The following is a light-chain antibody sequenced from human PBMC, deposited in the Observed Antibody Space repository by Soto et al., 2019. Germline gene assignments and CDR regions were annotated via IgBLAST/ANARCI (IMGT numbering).Light chain of an antibody. CDR1: QSISSW. CDR2: KAS. V-gene: IGKV1-5*03. CDR3: QQYNRYCT. J-gene: IGKJ1*01. Sequence: DIQMTQSPSTLSASVGDRVTITCRASQSISSWLAWYQQKRGKAPKLLIYKASSLESGVPSRFSGSGSGTEFTLTISSLQPDDFATYYCQQYNRYCTLGQGTKVEIK.